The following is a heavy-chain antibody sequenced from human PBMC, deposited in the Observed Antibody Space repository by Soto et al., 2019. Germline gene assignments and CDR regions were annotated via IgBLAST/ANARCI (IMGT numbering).Heavy chain of an antibody. CDR2: IYHSGNT. D-gene: IGHD6-13*01. V-gene: IGHV4-39*07. Sequence: PSETLSLTCTVSGDSVSSRGYFWAWLRQPPGKRLEWIGSIYHSGNTYYNPSLKSRVTISLDTSRNQFSLKLSSVTAADTAVYYCARDRSSSWEYYFDYWGQGTLVTVSS. J-gene: IGHJ4*02. CDR3: ARDRSSSWEYYFDY. CDR1: GDSVSSRGYF.